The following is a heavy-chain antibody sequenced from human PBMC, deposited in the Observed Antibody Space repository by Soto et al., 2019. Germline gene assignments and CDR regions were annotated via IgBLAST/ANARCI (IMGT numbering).Heavy chain of an antibody. V-gene: IGHV3-23*01. CDR3: ARVVDSGITIFGVVGGGSFDK. Sequence: GGSLRLSCAASGFTFNTYTMTWVRQAPGEGLEWVSGISGGGGSTYYADTVKGRFTISRDNFEKTLFLQMNSLRAEDTAVYYCARVVDSGITIFGVVGGGSFDKWGQGTLVTVSS. CDR2: ISGGGGST. CDR1: GFTFNTYT. J-gene: IGHJ4*02. D-gene: IGHD3-3*01.